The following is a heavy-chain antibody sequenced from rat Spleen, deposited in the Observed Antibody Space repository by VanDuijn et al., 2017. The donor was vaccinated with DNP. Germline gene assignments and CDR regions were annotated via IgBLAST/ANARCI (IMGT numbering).Heavy chain of an antibody. V-gene: IGHV5-22*01. CDR1: GFTFSDYY. CDR3: ARPIYNNHGGFAY. Sequence: EVQLVESGGGLVQPGRSLKLSCAASGFTFSDYYMAWVRQAPTKGLEWVAYLTYDGGSTYYRDSVKGRFTISRANAKSTLYLQMNSLRSEDMATYYCARPIYNNHGGFAYWGQGTLVSVYS. D-gene: IGHD1-10*01. J-gene: IGHJ3*01. CDR2: LTYDGGST.